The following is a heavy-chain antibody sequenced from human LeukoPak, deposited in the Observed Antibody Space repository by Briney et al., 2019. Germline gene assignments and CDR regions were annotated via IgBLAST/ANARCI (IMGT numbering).Heavy chain of an antibody. CDR1: GGSFSGYY. CDR2: INHSGST. CDR3: ARDLAVTSSDY. V-gene: IGHV4-34*01. D-gene: IGHD6-19*01. J-gene: IGHJ4*02. Sequence: PSETLSLTCAVYGGSFSGYYWSWIRQPPGKGLEWIREINHSGSTNYNPSLKSRVTMSVDTSKNQFSLKLSSVTAADTAVYYCARDLAVTSSDYWGPGTLVTVSS.